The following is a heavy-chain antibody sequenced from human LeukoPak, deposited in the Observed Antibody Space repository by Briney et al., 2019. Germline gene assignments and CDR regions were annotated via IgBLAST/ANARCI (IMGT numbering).Heavy chain of an antibody. CDR1: GGSISSGGYY. V-gene: IGHV4-61*02. CDR2: VYTSGST. D-gene: IGHD4-23*01. J-gene: IGHJ4*02. Sequence: SETLSLTCTVSGGSISSGGYYWSWIRQPAGKGLKWIGRVYTSGSTDYNPSLKSRVTISVDTSKNQFSLKLSSVTAADTAVYYCAREAGGNSYYDYWGQGILVTVSS. CDR3: AREAGGNSYYDY.